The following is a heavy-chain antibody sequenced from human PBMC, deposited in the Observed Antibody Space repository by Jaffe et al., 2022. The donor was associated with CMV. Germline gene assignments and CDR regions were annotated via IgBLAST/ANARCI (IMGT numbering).Heavy chain of an antibody. CDR3: ARDNVPYYYYMDV. D-gene: IGHD2-8*01. CDR2: IWYDGSNK. V-gene: IGHV3-33*08. Sequence: QVQLVESGGGVVQPGRSLRLSCAASGFTFSSYGMHWVRQAPGKGLEWVAVIWYDGSNKYYADSVKGRFTISRDNSKNTLYLQMNSLRAEDTAVYYCARDNVPYYYYMDVWGKGTTVTVSS. J-gene: IGHJ6*03. CDR1: GFTFSSYG.